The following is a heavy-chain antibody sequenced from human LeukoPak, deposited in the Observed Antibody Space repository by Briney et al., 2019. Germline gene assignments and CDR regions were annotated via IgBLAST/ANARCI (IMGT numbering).Heavy chain of an antibody. J-gene: IGHJ4*02. CDR2: IYTSGST. D-gene: IGHD1-26*01. V-gene: IGHV4-4*07. CDR3: ARGIVGSSRFDY. Sequence: SETLSLTCAVSGGSFSGYYWSWIRQPAGKGLEWIGRIYTSGSTNYNPSLKSRVTISVDTSKNQFSLKLSSVTAADTAVYYCARGIVGSSRFDYWGQGTLVTVSS. CDR1: GGSFSGYY.